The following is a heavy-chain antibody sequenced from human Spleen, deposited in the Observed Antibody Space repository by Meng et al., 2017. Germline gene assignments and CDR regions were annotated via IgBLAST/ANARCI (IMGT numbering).Heavy chain of an antibody. CDR1: GFTFSSYN. Sequence: GESLKISCAASGFTFSSYNMHWVRQTPGEGLVWVSRINTDASSTTYADSVKGRFTISRDDAKNTVYLQMNSLRAEDTAVYYCAREGRSGWYLGGFDYWGQGTLVTVSS. CDR3: AREGRSGWYLGGFDY. D-gene: IGHD6-19*01. CDR2: INTDASST. V-gene: IGHV3-74*03. J-gene: IGHJ4*02.